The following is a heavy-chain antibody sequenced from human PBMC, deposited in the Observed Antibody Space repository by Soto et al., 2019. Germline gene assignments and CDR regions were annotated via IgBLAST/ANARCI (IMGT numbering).Heavy chain of an antibody. D-gene: IGHD3-16*02. J-gene: IGHJ4*02. CDR3: AREDLGELSDSFDY. V-gene: IGHV3-7*01. CDR2: IKQDGSEK. CDR1: GFTFSSYW. Sequence: GGSLRLSCAASGFTFSSYWMSWVRQAPGKGLEWVANIKQDGSEKYYVDSVKGRFTISRDNAKNSLYLQMNSLRAEDTAVYYCAREDLGELSDSFDYWGQGTLVTVSS.